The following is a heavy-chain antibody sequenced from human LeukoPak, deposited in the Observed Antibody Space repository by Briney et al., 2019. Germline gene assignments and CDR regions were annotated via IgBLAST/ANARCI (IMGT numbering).Heavy chain of an antibody. J-gene: IGHJ4*02. V-gene: IGHV3-23*01. Sequence: GGSLRLSCAASGFTFSSYAMSWVRQAPGKGLEWVSAISGSGGSTYYADSVKGRFTISRDNSKNTLYLQMNSLRAEDTAVYYCAKGEDSSGYGILDYWGQGTLVTVSS. D-gene: IGHD3-22*01. CDR2: ISGSGGST. CDR3: AKGEDSSGYGILDY. CDR1: GFTFSSYA.